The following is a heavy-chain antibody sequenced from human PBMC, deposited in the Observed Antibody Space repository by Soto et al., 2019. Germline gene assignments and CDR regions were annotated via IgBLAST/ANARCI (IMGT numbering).Heavy chain of an antibody. CDR1: GFSFSGYS. D-gene: IGHD3-22*01. J-gene: IGHJ4*02. CDR2: ISSSSSYI. Sequence: GSLLLPCSASGFSFSGYSMNWVRQAAGKGLEWVSSISSSSSYIYYADSVKGRFTISRDNAKNSLYLQMNRLRAEDTAVYYCAREAYYYDSSGYSYYFDYWGQGTLVTVYS. V-gene: IGHV3-21*01. CDR3: AREAYYYDSSGYSYYFDY.